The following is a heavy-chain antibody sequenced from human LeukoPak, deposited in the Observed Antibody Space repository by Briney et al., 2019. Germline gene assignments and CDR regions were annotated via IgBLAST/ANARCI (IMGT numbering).Heavy chain of an antibody. CDR1: GFTFSSYG. CDR2: ISYDGSNK. V-gene: IGHV3-30*18. D-gene: IGHD6-19*01. J-gene: IGHJ1*01. Sequence: GGSLRLSCAASGFTFSSYGMHWVRQAPGKGLEWVAVISYDGSNKYYADSVKGRFTISRDNSKNTLYLQMNSLRAEDTAVYYCAKDPTLPNSSGWYNAEYFQHWGQGTLVTVSS. CDR3: AKDPTLPNSSGWYNAEYFQH.